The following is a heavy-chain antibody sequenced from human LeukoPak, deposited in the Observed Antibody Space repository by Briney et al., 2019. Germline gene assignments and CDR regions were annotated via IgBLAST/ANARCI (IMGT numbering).Heavy chain of an antibody. D-gene: IGHD6-13*01. CDR2: ISYDGSNK. V-gene: IGHV3-30-3*01. Sequence: PGRSLRLSCAASGFTFSSYAMHWVRQAPGKGLEWVAVISYDGSNKYYADSVKGRFTISRDNSKNTLYLQMNSLRAEDTAVYHCARGSYSSSWYKFDPWGQGTLVTVSS. J-gene: IGHJ5*02. CDR1: GFTFSSYA. CDR3: ARGSYSSSWYKFDP.